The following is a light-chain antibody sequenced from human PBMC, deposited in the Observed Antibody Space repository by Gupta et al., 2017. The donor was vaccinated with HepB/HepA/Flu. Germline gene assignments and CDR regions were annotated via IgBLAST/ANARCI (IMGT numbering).Light chain of an antibody. J-gene: IGLJ2*01. CDR1: SFNIGMNT. CDR2: STN. V-gene: IGLV1-44*01. Sequence: QSVLTHPPSESGTPGQRVPTYSSSSSFNIGMNTVNWYQQLPGTAPNLLIYSTNQRPAGVPDRFSGSKSGTSASLAISGLQSEDEAAYYCAAWDDSLNGPSFGGGTKLTVL. CDR3: AAWDDSLNGPS.